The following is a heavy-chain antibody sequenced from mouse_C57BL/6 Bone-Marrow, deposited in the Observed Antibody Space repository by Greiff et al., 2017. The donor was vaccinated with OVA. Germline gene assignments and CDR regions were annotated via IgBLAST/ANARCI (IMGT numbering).Heavy chain of an antibody. Sequence: VQLQQSGPELVKPGASVKIPCKASGYTFTDYNMDWVKQSHGKSLEWIGDINPNNGGTIYNQKFKGKATLTVDKSSSTAYMELRSLTSEDTAVYYCARSGTTVVAHYYAMDYWGQGTSVTVSS. CDR3: ARSGTTVVAHYYAMDY. CDR1: GYTFTDYN. J-gene: IGHJ4*01. D-gene: IGHD1-1*01. CDR2: INPNNGGT. V-gene: IGHV1-18*01.